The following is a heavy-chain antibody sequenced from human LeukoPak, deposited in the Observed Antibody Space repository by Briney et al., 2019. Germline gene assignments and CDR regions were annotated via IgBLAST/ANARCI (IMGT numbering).Heavy chain of an antibody. J-gene: IGHJ5*02. CDR3: ARDPSRFLEWSLMFDP. Sequence: ASVKVSCKASGYTFTSYYMHWVRQAPGQGLEWMGIINPSGGSTSYAQKFQGRVTMTRDTSTSTVYMELSSLRSEDTAVYYCARDPSRFLEWSLMFDPWGQGTLVTVSS. CDR2: INPSGGST. CDR1: GYTFTSYY. V-gene: IGHV1-46*01. D-gene: IGHD3-3*01.